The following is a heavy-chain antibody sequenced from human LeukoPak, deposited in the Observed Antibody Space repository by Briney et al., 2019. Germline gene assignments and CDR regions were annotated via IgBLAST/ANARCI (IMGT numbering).Heavy chain of an antibody. Sequence: PSETLSLTCAVSGGSISSSNWWSWVRQPPGKGLKWIGEIYHSGSTNYNPSLKSRVTISVDKSKNQFSLKLSSVTAADTAVYYCARTDDSSGYYYRDPFDYWGQGTLVTVSS. CDR3: ARTDDSSGYYYRDPFDY. CDR1: GGSISSSNW. D-gene: IGHD3-22*01. V-gene: IGHV4-4*02. CDR2: IYHSGST. J-gene: IGHJ4*02.